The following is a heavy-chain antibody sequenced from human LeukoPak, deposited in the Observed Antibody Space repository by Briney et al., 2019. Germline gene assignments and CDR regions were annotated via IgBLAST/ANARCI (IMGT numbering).Heavy chain of an antibody. V-gene: IGHV3-23*01. Sequence: PGGSLRLSCVASGFTFSSYGMSWVRQAPGKGLEWVPAISGSGGSTYYADSVKGRFTISRDNSKNTLYLQMNSLRAEDTAVYYCAKVSHYYDSSGLDYWGQGTLVTVSS. D-gene: IGHD3-22*01. J-gene: IGHJ4*02. CDR3: AKVSHYYDSSGLDY. CDR2: ISGSGGST. CDR1: GFTFSSYG.